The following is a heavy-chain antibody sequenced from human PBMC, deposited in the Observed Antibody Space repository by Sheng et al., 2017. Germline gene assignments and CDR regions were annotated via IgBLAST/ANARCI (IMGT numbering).Heavy chain of an antibody. CDR1: GVTFSYYG. V-gene: IGHV3-33*01. J-gene: IGHJ6*03. CDR3: AREGIASDIPTPYFMDV. D-gene: IGHD6-13*01. Sequence: QVQLVESGGGVVQPGRSLRLSCAASGVTFSYYGMHWVRQAPGRGLEWVSITWNDGSEKYYADSVKGRFTISRDNSKNTVYLQMNSLRAEDTAVYYCAREGIASDIPTPYFMDVWGQGTTVTVSS. CDR2: TWNDGSEK.